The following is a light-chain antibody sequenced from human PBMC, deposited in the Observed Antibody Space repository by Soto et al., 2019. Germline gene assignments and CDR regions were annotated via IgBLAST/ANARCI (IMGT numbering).Light chain of an antibody. CDR2: GVT. CDR1: SSDVGAYKY. Sequence: QSALTQPPSASGSPGQSVTISCTGTSSDVGAYKYVSWYQQYPGKAPKLMIYGVTKRPSGVPDRFSGSKSGNTASLTVSGHQAEDEADSYCTSYVGNDIWVFGGGTKLTVL. J-gene: IGLJ3*02. V-gene: IGLV2-8*01. CDR3: TSYVGNDIWV.